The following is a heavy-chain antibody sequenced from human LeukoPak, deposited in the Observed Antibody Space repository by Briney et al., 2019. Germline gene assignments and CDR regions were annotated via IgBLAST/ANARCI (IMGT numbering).Heavy chain of an antibody. D-gene: IGHD1-7*01. CDR3: AKRRGLELLYYYYMDV. Sequence: GGSLRLSCAASGFIFSNYWMAWVRQAPGKGLEWVANIKEDGSDKNYVDSVKGRFTISRDNAKNSLSLQMNSLRAEDTAVYYCAKRRGLELLYYYYMDVWGKGTTVTISS. V-gene: IGHV3-7*01. J-gene: IGHJ6*03. CDR1: GFIFSNYW. CDR2: IKEDGSDK.